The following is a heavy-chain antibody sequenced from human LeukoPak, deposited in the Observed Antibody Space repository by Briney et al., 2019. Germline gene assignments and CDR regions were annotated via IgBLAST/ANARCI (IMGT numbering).Heavy chain of an antibody. CDR2: INTNIGGT. D-gene: IGHD3-22*01. CDR1: AYTFTNYY. CDR3: ARDSQSWFYYDSSGFDAFDI. V-gene: IGHV1-2*06. Sequence: ASVKISCKASAYTFTNYYIHWVRRAPGQGLEWMGRINTNIGGTDYAQEFQGRVTMTRDSSISTAYMDLSRLTSDDTAVYYCARDSQSWFYYDSSGFDAFDIWGQGTMVTVSP. J-gene: IGHJ3*02.